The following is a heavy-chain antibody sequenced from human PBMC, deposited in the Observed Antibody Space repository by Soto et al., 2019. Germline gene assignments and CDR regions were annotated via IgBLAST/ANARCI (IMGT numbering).Heavy chain of an antibody. CDR2: IYSGGST. D-gene: IGHD6-13*01. V-gene: IGHV3-53*02. CDR1: GFTVSNNY. CDR3: ATYSSLDH. J-gene: IGHJ4*02. Sequence: EVQLVETGGGLIQPGGSLRLSCAASGFTVSNNYMSWVRQAPGKGLEWVSLIYSGGSTYYAESVKGRFTITRDNSKNTLYLQMNSLRAEHTAVYYCATYSSLDHWGQGTLVTVSS.